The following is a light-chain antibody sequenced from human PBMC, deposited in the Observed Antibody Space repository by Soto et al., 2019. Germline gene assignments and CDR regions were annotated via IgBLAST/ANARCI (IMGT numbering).Light chain of an antibody. CDR3: QQYYTTPPT. CDR2: WAS. V-gene: IGKV4-1*01. CDR1: QSVLYSSNNKNF. Sequence: DIVMTQSPDSLAVSLGERATINCKSSQSVLYSSNNKNFLAWYQQKPRQPPKLLIYWASTRESGVPDRFSGSGSATDFTLAISSLQAEDVAVYYGQQYYTTPPTFGQGTELGIK. J-gene: IGKJ2*01.